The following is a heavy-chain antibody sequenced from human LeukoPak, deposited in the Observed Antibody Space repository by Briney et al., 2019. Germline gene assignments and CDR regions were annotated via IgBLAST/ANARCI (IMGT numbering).Heavy chain of an antibody. V-gene: IGHV4-34*01. D-gene: IGHD3-10*01. CDR1: GGSFSGYY. CDR3: ARGLVTMVRGVIGGDYYYYGMDV. J-gene: IGHJ6*02. Sequence: PSETLSLTCAVYGGSFSGYYWCWIRQPPGKGLEWIGEINHSGSTNYNPSLKSRVTISVDTSKNQFSLKLSSVTAADTAVYYCARGLVTMVRGVIGGDYYYYGMDVWGQGTTVTVSS. CDR2: INHSGST.